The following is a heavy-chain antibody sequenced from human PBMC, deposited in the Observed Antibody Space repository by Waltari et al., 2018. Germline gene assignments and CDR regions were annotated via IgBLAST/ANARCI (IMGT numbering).Heavy chain of an antibody. V-gene: IGHV3-48*03. CDR2: IGRSGDIM. Sequence: EVQLVESGGGLIQPGGSLRLSCAASGFTFSSYEVNWVRQAPGKGVEWVSYIGRSGDIMFFADSVRGLFTISRDNAKNSLYLQMNSLRVEDTAVYYCAREQFYNSGIQGSAFDYWGQGTLVTVSS. CDR1: GFTFSSYE. CDR3: AREQFYNSGIQGSAFDY. J-gene: IGHJ4*02. D-gene: IGHD3-10*01.